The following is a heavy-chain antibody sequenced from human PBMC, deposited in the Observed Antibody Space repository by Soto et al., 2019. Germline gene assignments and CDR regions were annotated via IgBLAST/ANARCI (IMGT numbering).Heavy chain of an antibody. Sequence: QVQLVDSGGDVVQPGRSLRLSCEASGFTFTTYGMHWVRRAPGKGLEWVAVISYDGSHAYYADCVKGRITSSRYNSKYTMYQHINSLRDEGTAGYYCAKERTYNVASGSDYGGRGTLVTVST. J-gene: IGHJ4*02. V-gene: IGHV3-30*18. CDR1: GFTFTTYG. CDR2: ISYDGSHA. D-gene: IGHD1-20*01. CDR3: AKERTYNVASGSDY.